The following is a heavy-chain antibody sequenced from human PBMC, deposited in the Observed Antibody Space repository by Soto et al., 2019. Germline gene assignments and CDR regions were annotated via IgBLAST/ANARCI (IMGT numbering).Heavy chain of an antibody. Sequence: EVQLLESGGGLVQPGGSLRLSCAASGFTFSTYVMSWVRQAPGKGLEWVLGISASGGTTYSADSVKGRFTISRDNSKNTLYLQMNSLRADDTAVYYCAKDGEQSPHGFFDYWGQGSLVTVSS. CDR3: AKDGEQSPHGFFDY. CDR1: GFTFSTYV. J-gene: IGHJ4*02. CDR2: ISASGGTT. V-gene: IGHV3-23*01. D-gene: IGHD1-26*01.